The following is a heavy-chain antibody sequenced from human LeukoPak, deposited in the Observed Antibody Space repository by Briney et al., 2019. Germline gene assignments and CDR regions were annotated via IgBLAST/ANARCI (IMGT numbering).Heavy chain of an antibody. CDR2: IYTSGST. J-gene: IGHJ3*02. CDR3: ARDDRGYSYGYHAFDI. CDR1: AVSISSGSYY. V-gene: IGHV4-61*02. Sequence: SETLSLTCTVSAVSISSGSYYWSWIRQPAGKGLEWIGLIYTSGSTNYNPSLKSRVTISVDTSKNQFSLKLSSVTAAHTAVYYCARDDRGYSYGYHAFDIWGQGTMVTVSS. D-gene: IGHD5-18*01.